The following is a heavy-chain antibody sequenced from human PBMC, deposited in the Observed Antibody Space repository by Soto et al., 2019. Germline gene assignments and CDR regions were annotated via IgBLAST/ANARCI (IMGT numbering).Heavy chain of an antibody. D-gene: IGHD6-13*01. Sequence: QVQLVQSGAEVKKPGSSVKVSCKASGGTFSSYAISWVRQAPGQGLEWMGGIIPIFGTANYAQKSQGRVTTTADESTSTAYMELSSLRSEDTAVYYCARDEEQQLAHNWFDPWGQGTLVTVSS. CDR1: GGTFSSYA. CDR3: ARDEEQQLAHNWFDP. J-gene: IGHJ5*02. V-gene: IGHV1-69*01. CDR2: IIPIFGTA.